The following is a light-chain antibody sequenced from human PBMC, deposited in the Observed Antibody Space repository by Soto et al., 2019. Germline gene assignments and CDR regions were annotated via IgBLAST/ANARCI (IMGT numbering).Light chain of an antibody. CDR1: SSDVGDYKY. Sequence: QSVLTQPASVSGSPGQSITMSCTGTSSDVGDYKYVSWYQQHPGKAPKLVIYAINNRPSGVSNRFSGSKSGNTASLTISGLQAEDEADYYCSSYSSSSTQVFGTGTKVTVL. J-gene: IGLJ1*01. V-gene: IGLV2-14*01. CDR3: SSYSSSSTQV. CDR2: AIN.